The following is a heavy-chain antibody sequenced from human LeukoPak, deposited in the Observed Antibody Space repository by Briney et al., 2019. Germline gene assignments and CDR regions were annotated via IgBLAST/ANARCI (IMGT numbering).Heavy chain of an antibody. D-gene: IGHD6-6*01. CDR3: ARGPFAARPPNYYMDV. Sequence: SETLSLTCAVYGGSFSGYYWSWIRQPPGKGLEWIGEINHSGSTNYNPSLKSRVTISVDTSKSQFSLKLKSVIAADTAVYYCARGPFAARPPNYYMDVWGKGTTVTVSS. CDR2: INHSGST. CDR1: GGSFSGYY. J-gene: IGHJ6*03. V-gene: IGHV4-34*01.